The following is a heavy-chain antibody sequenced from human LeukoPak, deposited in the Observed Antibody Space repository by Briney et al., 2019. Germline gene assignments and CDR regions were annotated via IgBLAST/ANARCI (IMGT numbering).Heavy chain of an antibody. D-gene: IGHD6-6*01. Sequence: GASVKVSCKASGYTFTSYGISCVRQAPGQGLEWMGWISAYNGNTNYAQKLHGRVTMTKDTSTSTAYMELRSLRSDDTAVYYCATGQDSSSLGDYWGQGTLVTVSS. CDR1: GYTFTSYG. J-gene: IGHJ4*02. V-gene: IGHV1-18*01. CDR3: ATGQDSSSLGDY. CDR2: ISAYNGNT.